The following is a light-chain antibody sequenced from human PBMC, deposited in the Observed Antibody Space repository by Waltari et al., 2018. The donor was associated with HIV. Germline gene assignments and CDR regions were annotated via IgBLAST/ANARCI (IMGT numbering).Light chain of an antibody. CDR3: CSYAASSTMV. J-gene: IGLJ3*02. CDR1: NNDVDDYVY. Sequence: SLMTQPAVLSGSPRPSITISSTATNNDVDDYVYVSWYQQHPGNAPKLLIYDFPNRSPGVSYRFFGSKSGNTASMTISGLQAEDEAHYYCCSYAASSTMVFGGGTRLTVL. V-gene: IGLV2-14*03. CDR2: DFP.